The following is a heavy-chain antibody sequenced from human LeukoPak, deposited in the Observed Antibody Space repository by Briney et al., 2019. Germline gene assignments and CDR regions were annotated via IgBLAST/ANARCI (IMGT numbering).Heavy chain of an antibody. Sequence: GSLRLSCAASGFTFSSYSMNWVRQAPGKGLEWVSSISSSSYIYYADSVKGRFTISRDNAKNSLYLQMNSRRAEDTAVYYCARDSDFSVAFDIWGQGTMVTVSS. D-gene: IGHD5/OR15-5a*01. J-gene: IGHJ3*02. CDR3: ARDSDFSVAFDI. CDR1: GFTFSSYS. CDR2: ISSSSYI. V-gene: IGHV3-21*01.